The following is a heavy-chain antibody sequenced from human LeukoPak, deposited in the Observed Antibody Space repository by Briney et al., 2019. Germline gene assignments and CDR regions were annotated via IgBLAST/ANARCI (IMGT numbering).Heavy chain of an antibody. CDR2: ISTYNGNT. J-gene: IGHJ6*03. Sequence: ASVKVSCKASAYTSPNYGITWVRQAPGRGLEWMGWISTYNGNTRYAQKFQGRVTMTTDTPTKTVYMELSNLRSNDTAVYYCALPAKGAFFYYYMEVWGKGTTVTVSS. D-gene: IGHD2-2*01. V-gene: IGHV1-18*01. CDR3: ALPAKGAFFYYYMEV. CDR1: AYTSPNYG.